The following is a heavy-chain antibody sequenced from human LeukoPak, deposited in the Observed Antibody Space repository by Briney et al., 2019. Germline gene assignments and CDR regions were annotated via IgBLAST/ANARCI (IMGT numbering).Heavy chain of an antibody. V-gene: IGHV1-18*04. CDR3: ARVYCSSTSCAAPLDY. CDR1: GYTFTGYY. J-gene: IGHJ4*02. D-gene: IGHD2-2*01. CDR2: ISAYNGNT. Sequence: ASVKVSCKASGYTFTGYYMHWVRQAPGQGLEWMGWISAYNGNTNYAQKLQGRVTMTTDTSTSTAYMELRSLRSDDTAVYYCARVYCSSTSCAAPLDYWGQGTLVTVSS.